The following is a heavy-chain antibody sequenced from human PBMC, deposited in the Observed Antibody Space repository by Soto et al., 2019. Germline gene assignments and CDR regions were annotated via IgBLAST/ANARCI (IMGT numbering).Heavy chain of an antibody. CDR2: IYYSGST. CDR1: GRAISSSRYY. Sequence: SHPLSLTCTLAGRAISSSRYYWGWLLHPPGKGLEWIGSIYYSGSTYYNPSLKSRVTISVDRSKNQFSLKLSSVTAADTAVYYCARARSNYDSTHYYGMDVWGQGTTVT. D-gene: IGHD3-22*01. J-gene: IGHJ6*02. CDR3: ARARSNYDSTHYYGMDV. V-gene: IGHV4-39*07.